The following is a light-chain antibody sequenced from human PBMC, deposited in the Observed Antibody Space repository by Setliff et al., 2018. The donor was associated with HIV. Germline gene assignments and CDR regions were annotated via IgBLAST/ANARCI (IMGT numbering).Light chain of an antibody. CDR3: SSGTSSSTPYV. CDR1: SSDVGGYNH. Sequence: QSVLTQPASVSGSPGQSITISCTGTSSDVGGYNHVSWYQQHPGQAPKLMIYDVTTRPSGVSSRFSGSKSGNAASLTISGLQAGDEADYYCSSGTSSSTPYVFGTGTKVTV. V-gene: IGLV2-14*03. J-gene: IGLJ1*01. CDR2: DVT.